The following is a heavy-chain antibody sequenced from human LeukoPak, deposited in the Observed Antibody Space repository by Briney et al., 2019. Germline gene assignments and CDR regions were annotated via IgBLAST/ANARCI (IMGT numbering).Heavy chain of an antibody. Sequence: GRSLRLSCAASGFTFDDYAMHWVRQVPGKGLEWVSGIYWNSDTVGYADSVKGRFTISRDNSKNTLYLQMNSLRAEDTAVYYCARGDRVDGTTIITNHFDYWGQGTLVTVSS. D-gene: IGHD1-1*01. CDR1: GFTFDDYA. CDR3: ARGDRVDGTTIITNHFDY. J-gene: IGHJ4*02. CDR2: IYWNSDTV. V-gene: IGHV3-9*01.